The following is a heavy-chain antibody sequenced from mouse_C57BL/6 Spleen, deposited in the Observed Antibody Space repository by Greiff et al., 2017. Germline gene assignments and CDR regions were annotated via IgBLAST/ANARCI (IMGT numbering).Heavy chain of an antibody. V-gene: IGHV1-81*01. D-gene: IGHD1-1*01. CDR1: GYTFTSYG. CDR3: ARGGFITTVVAGAMDY. CDR2: IYPRSGNT. J-gene: IGHJ4*01. Sequence: QVQLQQSGAELARPGASVKLSCKASGYTFTSYGISWVKQRTGQGLEWIGEIYPRSGNTYYNEKFKGKATLTADKSSSTAYMELRSLTSEDSAVYFCARGGFITTVVAGAMDYWGQGPSVTVSS.